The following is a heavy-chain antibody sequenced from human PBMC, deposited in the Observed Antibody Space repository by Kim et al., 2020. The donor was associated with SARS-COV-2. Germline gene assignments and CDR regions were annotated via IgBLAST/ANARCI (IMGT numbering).Heavy chain of an antibody. CDR1: GYSFTSYW. CDR3: ARTPAGPPLGYYYYYGMDV. V-gene: IGHV5-10-1*01. Sequence: GESLKISCKGSGYSFTSYWISWVRQMPGKGLEWMGRIDPSDSYTNYSPSFQGHVTISADKSISTAYLQWSSLKASDTAMYYCARTPAGPPLGYYYYYGMDVWGQGTTVTVSS. J-gene: IGHJ6*02. D-gene: IGHD2-2*01. CDR2: IDPSDSYT.